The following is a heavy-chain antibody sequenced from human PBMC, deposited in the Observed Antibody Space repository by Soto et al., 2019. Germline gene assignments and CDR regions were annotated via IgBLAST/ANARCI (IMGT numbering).Heavy chain of an antibody. D-gene: IGHD3-22*01. V-gene: IGHV1-3*01. Sequence: ASVKVSCNASGYTFTAYSIYWVRQAPGQGLEWMGWINGGNDKTGYSQKFQGRITITKNTSASTAFMELSGLRSEDTAVYYCARVGYFDSDCFPRPYDYWGQGTLVTVSS. CDR1: GYTFTAYS. CDR2: INGGNDKT. CDR3: ARVGYFDSDCFPRPYDY. J-gene: IGHJ4*02.